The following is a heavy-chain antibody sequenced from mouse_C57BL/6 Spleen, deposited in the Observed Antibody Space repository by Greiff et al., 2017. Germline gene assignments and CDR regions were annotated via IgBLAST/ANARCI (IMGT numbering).Heavy chain of an antibody. V-gene: IGHV1-81*01. Sequence: VQVVESGAELARPGASVKLSCKASGYTFTSYGISWVKQRTGQGLEWIGEIYPRSGNTYYNEKFKGKATLTADKSSSTAYMGLRSLTSEDSAVYFCARGRLTGKSAMDYWGQGTSVTVSS. D-gene: IGHD4-1*01. CDR2: IYPRSGNT. CDR3: ARGRLTGKSAMDY. J-gene: IGHJ4*01. CDR1: GYTFTSYG.